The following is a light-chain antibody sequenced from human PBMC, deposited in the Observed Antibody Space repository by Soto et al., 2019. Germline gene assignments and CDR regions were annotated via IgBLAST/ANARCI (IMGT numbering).Light chain of an antibody. Sequence: EIVMTQSPATLSVSPGERVTLSCRASQSINNNLAWYQQRPAQAPRLLIYGASTRATGIPARFSGSGSGTDFTLTITSLQSEDFAVYYCQQYNDWPPMYTFGQGTKLEIK. CDR1: QSINNN. J-gene: IGKJ2*01. V-gene: IGKV3-15*01. CDR3: QQYNDWPPMYT. CDR2: GAS.